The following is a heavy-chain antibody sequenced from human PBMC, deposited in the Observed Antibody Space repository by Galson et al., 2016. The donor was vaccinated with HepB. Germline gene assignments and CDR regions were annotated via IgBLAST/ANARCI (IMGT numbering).Heavy chain of an antibody. V-gene: IGHV3-11*01. Sequence: SLRLSCAASGFPFIDYYMSWIRQAPGKGLEWVSRISSVGDTIFYGDSVKGRFTISRDNAKNSVYLQLTRLRAEDTAVYYCARDTYGFLSHWGQGTQVAVSS. J-gene: IGHJ4*02. CDR1: GFPFIDYY. CDR3: ARDTYGFLSH. D-gene: IGHD2-8*01. CDR2: ISSVGDTI.